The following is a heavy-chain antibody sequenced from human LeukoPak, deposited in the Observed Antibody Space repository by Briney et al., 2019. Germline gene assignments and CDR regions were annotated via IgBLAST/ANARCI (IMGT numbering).Heavy chain of an antibody. J-gene: IGHJ4*02. Sequence: GGSLRLSCAASGFTFSSYWMSWVRQAPGKGLEWVANIKQDGSEKYYVDSVKGRFTISRDNAKNSLYLQMNSLRAEDTAVYYCAREGQGYCSSTSCRPFDYWGQGTLVTVSS. V-gene: IGHV3-7*01. CDR3: AREGQGYCSSTSCRPFDY. D-gene: IGHD2-2*01. CDR2: IKQDGSEK. CDR1: GFTFSSYW.